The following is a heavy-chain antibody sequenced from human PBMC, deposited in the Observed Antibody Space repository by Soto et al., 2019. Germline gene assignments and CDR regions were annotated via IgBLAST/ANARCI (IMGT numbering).Heavy chain of an antibody. D-gene: IGHD2-2*01. CDR3: SKVLLRYCSSTSCYGWDAFDI. V-gene: IGHV3-23*01. J-gene: IGHJ3*02. CDR1: GFTFSRYA. CDR2: ISGSGGST. Sequence: EVQLLESGGVLVQPGGSLRLSCAASGFTFSRYAMSWVRHAPGKGLEWVSAISGSGGSTYYADSVKGRFTISRDNSKNSLYLQMNSLRAEDTAVYDCSKVLLRYCSSTSCYGWDAFDIWGQGTMINVS.